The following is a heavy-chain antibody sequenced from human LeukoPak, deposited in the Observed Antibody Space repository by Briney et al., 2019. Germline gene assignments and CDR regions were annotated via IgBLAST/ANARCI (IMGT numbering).Heavy chain of an antibody. J-gene: IGHJ4*02. Sequence: ASVKVSCKAFGYTFTSNYMHWVRQAPGQGPEWMGVISPSGGSTTYAQKFQGRVTLTRDMSTSTDYLELSSLRAEDTAVYYCAKDRVNYGSGSYYIDYWGQGTLVTVSS. CDR2: ISPSGGST. D-gene: IGHD3-10*01. CDR1: GYTFTSNY. V-gene: IGHV1-46*01. CDR3: AKDRVNYGSGSYYIDY.